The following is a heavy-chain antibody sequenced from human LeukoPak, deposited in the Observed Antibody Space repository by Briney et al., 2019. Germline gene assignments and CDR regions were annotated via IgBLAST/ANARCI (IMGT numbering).Heavy chain of an antibody. CDR2: INSDGSST. CDR3: ARGSSYKRQQLPLFDP. D-gene: IGHD6-13*01. CDR1: GFTFSSYW. J-gene: IGHJ5*02. Sequence: PGGSLRLSCAASGFTFSSYWMHWVRQAPGKGLVWVSRINSDGSSTSYADSVKGRFTISRDNAKNTLYLQMNSLRAEDTAVYYCARGSSYKRQQLPLFDPWGQGTLVTVSS. V-gene: IGHV3-74*01.